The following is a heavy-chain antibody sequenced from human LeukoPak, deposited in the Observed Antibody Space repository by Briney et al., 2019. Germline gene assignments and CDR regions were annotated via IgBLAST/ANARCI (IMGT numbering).Heavy chain of an antibody. V-gene: IGHV3-9*01. D-gene: IGHD1-26*01. J-gene: IGHJ4*02. CDR1: GFTFDDYA. CDR2: ISWNSGSI. Sequence: GGSLRLSCAASGFTFDDYAMHWVRQAPGKGLEWVSGISWNSGSIGYADSVKGRFTISRDNSKNTLYLQMNSLRAEDTAVYYCARAKGSYYDYWGQGTLVTVSS. CDR3: ARAKGSYYDY.